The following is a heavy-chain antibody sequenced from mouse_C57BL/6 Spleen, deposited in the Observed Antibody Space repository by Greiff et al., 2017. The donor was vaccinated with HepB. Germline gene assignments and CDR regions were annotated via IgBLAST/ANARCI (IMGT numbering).Heavy chain of an antibody. V-gene: IGHV5-2*03. D-gene: IGHD1-1*01. J-gene: IGHJ1*03. CDR3: ARRVATVVKYWYFDV. CDR2: INSDGGST. Sequence: EVMLVESGGGLVQPGESLKLSCESNEYEFPSHDMSWVRKTPEKRLELVAAINSDGGSTYYPDTMERRFIISRDNTKKTLYLQMSSLRSEDTALYYCARRVATVVKYWYFDVWGTGTTVTVSS. CDR1: EYEFPSHD.